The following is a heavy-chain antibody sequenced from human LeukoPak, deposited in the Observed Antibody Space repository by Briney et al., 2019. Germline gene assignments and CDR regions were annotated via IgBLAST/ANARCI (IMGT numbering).Heavy chain of an antibody. V-gene: IGHV4-61*09. CDR3: ARDYMTTVTTGNWFDP. Sequence: PSETLSLTCTVSGGSISNGSYYWSWIRQPAGKGLEWIGHVYTSGSTNYNPSLKSRVTISVDTSKNQFSLKLSSVTAADTAVYYCARDYMTTVTTGNWFDPWGQGTLVTVSS. J-gene: IGHJ5*02. CDR1: GGSISNGSYY. D-gene: IGHD4-17*01. CDR2: VYTSGST.